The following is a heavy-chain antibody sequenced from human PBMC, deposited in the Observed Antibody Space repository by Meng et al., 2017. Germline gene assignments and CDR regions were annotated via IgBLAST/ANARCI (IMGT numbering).Heavy chain of an antibody. V-gene: IGHV3-30*01. CDR2: ISYDGSNK. Sequence: VELEGVGGVVAPSGRSPRLSGAASGFICSSDAMHWVRQATGKGLEWVAVISYDGSNKYYADSVKGRFTISRDNSKNTLYLQMNSLRAEDTAVYYCARGQNWNYFGFFNYWGQGTLVTVSS. J-gene: IGHJ4*02. CDR1: GFICSSDA. D-gene: IGHD1-7*01. CDR3: ARGQNWNYFGFFNY.